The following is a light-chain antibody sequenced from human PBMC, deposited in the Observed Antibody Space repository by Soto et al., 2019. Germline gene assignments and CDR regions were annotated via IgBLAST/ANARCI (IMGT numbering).Light chain of an antibody. Sequence: DIQFTQSPSFLSASVGDTVTITCRASQALSNYLAWYQQKPGKAPDLLIYSASTLQSGVPSRFSGSGSGTEFTLTISSLQPDDFATYYCQHYNSYSEAFGQGTKVDIK. J-gene: IGKJ1*01. CDR3: QHYNSYSEA. CDR2: SAS. V-gene: IGKV1-9*01. CDR1: QALSNY.